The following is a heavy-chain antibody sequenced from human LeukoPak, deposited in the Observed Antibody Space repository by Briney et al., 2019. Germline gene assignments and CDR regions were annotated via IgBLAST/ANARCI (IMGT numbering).Heavy chain of an antibody. V-gene: IGHV4-34*01. Sequence: SETLSLTCAVYGGSFSGYYWSWIRQPPGKGLEWIGEINHSGSTNYNPSLKSRVTISVDTSKNQFSLKLSSVTAADTAVYYCASPMITFGGVIDKYDAFDIWGQGTMVTVSS. D-gene: IGHD3-16*02. CDR3: ASPMITFGGVIDKYDAFDI. CDR1: GGSFSGYY. CDR2: INHSGST. J-gene: IGHJ3*02.